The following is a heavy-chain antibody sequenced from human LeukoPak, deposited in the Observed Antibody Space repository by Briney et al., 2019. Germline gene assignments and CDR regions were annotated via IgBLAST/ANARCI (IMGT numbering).Heavy chain of an antibody. Sequence: SETLSLTCTVSGGSISSSSYYWSWIRQPPGKGLEWIGYISYSGSTDYSPSLRSRVTMAVDTSNNQFSLKLTSVTAPDTAAYYCARLVRDTPTGYWYFDLWGRGTLVTVSS. CDR1: GGSISSSSYY. D-gene: IGHD5-18*01. J-gene: IGHJ2*01. V-gene: IGHV4-61*01. CDR3: ARLVRDTPTGYWYFDL. CDR2: ISYSGST.